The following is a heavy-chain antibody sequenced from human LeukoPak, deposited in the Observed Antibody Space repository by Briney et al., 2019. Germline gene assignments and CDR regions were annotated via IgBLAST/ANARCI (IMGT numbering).Heavy chain of an antibody. V-gene: IGHV4-61*02. CDR3: ARAPGGMWLGSHDY. CDR1: GGSISSGSYY. J-gene: IGHJ4*02. D-gene: IGHD6-19*01. CDR2: IYASGST. Sequence: SETLSLTCTVSGGSISSGSYYWSWIRQPAGKGLEWIGRIYASGSTNYNPSLKSRVTISVDTSKNQFSLKLSSVTAADTAVYYCARAPGGMWLGSHDYWGQGTLDTVSS.